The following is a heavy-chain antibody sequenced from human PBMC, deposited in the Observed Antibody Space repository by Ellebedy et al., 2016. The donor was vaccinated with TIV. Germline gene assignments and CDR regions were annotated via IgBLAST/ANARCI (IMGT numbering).Heavy chain of an antibody. V-gene: IGHV3-23*01. CDR2: ISGSADSK. CDR3: VSFQY. J-gene: IGHJ4*02. CDR1: GFNFSLYS. Sequence: GESLKISXAASGFNFSLYSISWVRQAPGKGLEWISSISGSADSKFYAASVKGRFTISRDNSKSTLFLQMNSLTVEDSAIYYCVSFQYWGQGTQVTVSS.